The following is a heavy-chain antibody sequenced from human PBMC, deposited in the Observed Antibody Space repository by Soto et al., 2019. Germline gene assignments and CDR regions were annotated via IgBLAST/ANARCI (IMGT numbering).Heavy chain of an antibody. Sequence: PSETLSLTCAVYGGSFSGYYWSWIRQPPGKGLEWIGEINYSGSTYYNPSLKSRVTISVDTSKNQFSLKLSSVTAADTAVYYCARVVAVVVPAAMVFDYWGQGTLVTVSS. V-gene: IGHV4-34*01. CDR3: ARVVAVVVPAAMVFDY. CDR2: INYSGST. CDR1: GGSFSGYY. D-gene: IGHD2-2*01. J-gene: IGHJ4*02.